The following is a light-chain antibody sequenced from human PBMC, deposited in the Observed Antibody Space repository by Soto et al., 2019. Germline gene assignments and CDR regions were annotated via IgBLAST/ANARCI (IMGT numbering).Light chain of an antibody. CDR2: EGS. J-gene: IGLJ2*01. CDR1: SSDGGSYNL. CDR3: CSYAGSSTVV. Sequence: QSALTQPASVSGSPGQSITISCTGTSSDGGSYNLVSWYQQHPGKAPKLMIYEGSKRHSGVSNRFSGSKSGNTAPLTISGLQAEDEADYYCCSYAGSSTVVFGGGTKLTVL. V-gene: IGLV2-23*01.